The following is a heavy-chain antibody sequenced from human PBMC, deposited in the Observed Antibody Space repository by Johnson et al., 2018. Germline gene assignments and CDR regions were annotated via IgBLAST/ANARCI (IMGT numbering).Heavy chain of an antibody. Sequence: QVQLQESGPGLVKPSETLSLTCTVSGGSLRTYFWNWVRQPPGKGLEWIGYIYYTGSTNYNPSLKSRVTMSVDTSNNQFSLKLSSVTAADTAVYYCARDSVRPRLRHFEGWGQGTLVTVSS. CDR1: GGSLRTYF. J-gene: IGHJ4*02. CDR3: ARDSVRPRLRHFEG. V-gene: IGHV4-59*01. CDR2: IYYTGST. D-gene: IGHD3-9*01.